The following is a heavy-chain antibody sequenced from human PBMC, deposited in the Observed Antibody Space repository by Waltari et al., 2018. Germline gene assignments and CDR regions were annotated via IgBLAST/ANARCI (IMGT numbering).Heavy chain of an antibody. CDR1: GYTFTPSY. CDR3: AREALGGTKAFDM. D-gene: IGHD1-7*01. V-gene: IGHV1-2*02. Sequence: QIQIMQSGAEVKKPGASVQVSCQASGYTFTPSYLPWARQAPGQGLEWMGWINSNTGGADCAQSFQGRVTVTRDTSISTVYMELSGLTSDDTAVYYCAREALGGTKAFDMWGQGTMVTVSS. J-gene: IGHJ3*02. CDR2: INSNTGGA.